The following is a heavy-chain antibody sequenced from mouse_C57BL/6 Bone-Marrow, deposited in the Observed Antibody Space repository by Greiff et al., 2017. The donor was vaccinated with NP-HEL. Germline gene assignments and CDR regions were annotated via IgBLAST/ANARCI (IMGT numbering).Heavy chain of an antibody. J-gene: IGHJ3*01. CDR1: GFSLSTYGMG. CDR3: ARIGGGPWFSY. CDR2: SWWDDDK. Sequence: QVTLKESGPGILQPSQTLSLTCSVSGFSLSTYGMGVGRNRQPAGMGLEGLVHSWWDDDKYYNPAKKRRLTITKETSKNQVFLKNANVDTADTATYYCARIGGGPWFSYWGRGTLVTVSA. V-gene: IGHV8-8*01.